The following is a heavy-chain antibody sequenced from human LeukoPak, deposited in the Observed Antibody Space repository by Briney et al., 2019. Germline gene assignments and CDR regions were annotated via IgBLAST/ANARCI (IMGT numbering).Heavy chain of an antibody. D-gene: IGHD2-2*02. V-gene: IGHV4-31*03. Sequence: PSETLSLTCTVSGGSISNGDHYWSWIRQHPGKGLEWIGYIYYSGSTYYNPSLKSRVTISVDTSKNQFSLKLSSVTAADTAVYYCASGIAAIPDYWGQGTLVTVSS. CDR1: GGSISNGDHY. CDR3: ASGIAAIPDY. CDR2: IYYSGST. J-gene: IGHJ4*02.